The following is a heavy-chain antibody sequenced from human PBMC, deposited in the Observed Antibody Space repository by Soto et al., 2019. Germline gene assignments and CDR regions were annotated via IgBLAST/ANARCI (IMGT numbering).Heavy chain of an antibody. V-gene: IGHV1-69*01. D-gene: IGHD6-13*01. CDR2: IVPIYRTA. CDR3: ARDSGAKLSSS. J-gene: IGHJ4*02. CDR1: GGTFSSYR. Sequence: QVQLVQSGAEVKKPGSSVKVSCKASGGTFSSYRINWVRQAPGQGLEGVGGIVPIYRTADYAQKFQGRVTITADESARTAYMDLRSLKSQDTAVYYCARDSGAKLSSSWGQGTLVTVSS.